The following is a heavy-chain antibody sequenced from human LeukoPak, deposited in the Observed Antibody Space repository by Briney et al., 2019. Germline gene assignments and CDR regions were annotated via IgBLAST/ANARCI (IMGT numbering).Heavy chain of an antibody. Sequence: GGSLRLSCAASGFTFSSYAMSWVRQAPGKGLEWVSAISGSGGSTYYADSVKGRFTISRDNSKNTLYLQMNSLRAEDTAVYYCAKSTSKQQLVQGYFDYWGQGTLVTVSS. CDR2: ISGSGGST. D-gene: IGHD6-13*01. CDR1: GFTFSSYA. CDR3: AKSTSKQQLVQGYFDY. J-gene: IGHJ4*02. V-gene: IGHV3-23*01.